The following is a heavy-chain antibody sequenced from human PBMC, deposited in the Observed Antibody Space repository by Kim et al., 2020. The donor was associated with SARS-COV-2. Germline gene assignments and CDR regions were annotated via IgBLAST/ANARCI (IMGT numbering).Heavy chain of an antibody. CDR3: AKDMTGTPENDAFDI. V-gene: IGHV3-23*01. D-gene: IGHD1-7*01. J-gene: IGHJ3*02. Sequence: SVKGRFTISRDNAKNTLYLQMNSLRAEDTAVYYCAKDMTGTPENDAFDIWGQGTMVTVSS.